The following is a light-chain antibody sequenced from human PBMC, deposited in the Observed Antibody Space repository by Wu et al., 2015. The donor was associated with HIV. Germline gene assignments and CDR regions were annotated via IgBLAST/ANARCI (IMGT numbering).Light chain of an antibody. CDR2: DAS. CDR3: QQRSNWPPLT. CDR1: QSVAIN. V-gene: IGKV3-11*01. Sequence: EIVMTRSPATLAVFPGEGATLSCRASQSVAINLAWYQQKPGLAPRLLIYDASNRATGIPARFSGSGSGTDFTLTISSLEPEDFAVYYCQQRSNWPPLTFGGGTKVEIK. J-gene: IGKJ4*01.